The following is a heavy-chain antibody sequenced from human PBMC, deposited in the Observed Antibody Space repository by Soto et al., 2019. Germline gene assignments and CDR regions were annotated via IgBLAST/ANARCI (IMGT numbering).Heavy chain of an antibody. CDR2: ISAYNGNT. V-gene: IGHV1-18*01. D-gene: IGHD5-12*01. CDR3: ARDIPDIVATDGFDY. CDR1: GYTFTSYG. J-gene: IGHJ4*02. Sequence: GASVKVSCKASGYTFTSYGISWVRQAPGQGLEWMGRISAYNGNTNYAQKLQGRVTMTTDTSTSTAYMELRSLRSDDTAVYYCARDIPDIVATDGFDYWGQGTLVTVSS.